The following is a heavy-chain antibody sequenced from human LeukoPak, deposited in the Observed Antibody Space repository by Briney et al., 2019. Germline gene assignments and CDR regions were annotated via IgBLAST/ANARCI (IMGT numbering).Heavy chain of an antibody. Sequence: PSETLSLTCTVSGGSISSGSYYWSWIRQPAGKGLEWIGRIYTSGSTNYNPSLKSRVTMSVDTSKNQFSLKLSSVTAADTAVYYCARDRDFWSGYYHYWYFDLWGRGTLVTVSS. CDR1: GGSISSGSYY. V-gene: IGHV4-61*02. D-gene: IGHD3-3*01. CDR3: ARDRDFWSGYYHYWYFDL. CDR2: IYTSGST. J-gene: IGHJ2*01.